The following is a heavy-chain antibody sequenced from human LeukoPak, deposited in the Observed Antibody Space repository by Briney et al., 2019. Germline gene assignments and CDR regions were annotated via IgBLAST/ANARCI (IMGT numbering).Heavy chain of an antibody. V-gene: IGHV3-30*19. CDR1: GFTFSSYG. D-gene: IGHD5-12*01. CDR3: ARDQLAYSGYDTLFAY. CDR2: ISYDGGNK. J-gene: IGHJ4*02. Sequence: GGSLRLSCAASGFTFSSYGMHWVRQAPGKGLEWVAVISYDGGNKFYADSVKGRFTISRDNSKNTLDLQMSSLRAEDTAIYYCARDQLAYSGYDTLFAYWGQGTLVTVSS.